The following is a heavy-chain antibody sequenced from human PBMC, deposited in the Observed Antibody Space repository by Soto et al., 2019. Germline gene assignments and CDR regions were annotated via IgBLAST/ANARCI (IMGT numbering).Heavy chain of an antibody. J-gene: IGHJ5*02. CDR1: GFTFSSYA. CDR3: ARDQLVLITPRYWFDP. Sequence: QVQLVESGGGVVQPGRSLRLSCAASGFTFSSYAMHWVRQAPGKGLEWVAVISYDGSNKYYADSVKGRFTISRDNSKNTLYLQMNSLRAEDTAVYYCARDQLVLITPRYWFDPWGQGTLVTVSS. D-gene: IGHD3-22*01. CDR2: ISYDGSNK. V-gene: IGHV3-30-3*01.